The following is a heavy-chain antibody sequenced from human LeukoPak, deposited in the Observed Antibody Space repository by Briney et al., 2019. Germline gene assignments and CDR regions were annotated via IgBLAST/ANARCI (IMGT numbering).Heavy chain of an antibody. CDR2: INPSGGST. Sequence: ASVKVSCKASGYTFTSYYMHWVRQAPGQGLEWMGIINPSGGSTSYAQKFQGRVTMTRDTSTSTVYMELSSLRSEDTAVYYYARDFMAPNDAFDIWGQGTMVTVSS. J-gene: IGHJ3*02. CDR3: ARDFMAPNDAFDI. D-gene: IGHD3-10*01. V-gene: IGHV1-46*01. CDR1: GYTFTSYY.